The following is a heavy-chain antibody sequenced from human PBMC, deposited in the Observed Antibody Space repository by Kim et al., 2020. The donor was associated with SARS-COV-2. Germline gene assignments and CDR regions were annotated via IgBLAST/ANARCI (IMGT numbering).Heavy chain of an antibody. Sequence: GGSLRLSCAASGFTFSGSAMHWVRQASGKGLEWVGRIRSKANSYATAYAASVKGRFTISRDDSKNTAYLQMNSLKTEDTAVYYCTRTGYSSSWDTYYYYGMDVWGQGTTVTVSS. V-gene: IGHV3-73*01. CDR3: TRTGYSSSWDTYYYYGMDV. J-gene: IGHJ6*02. CDR1: GFTFSGSA. D-gene: IGHD6-13*01. CDR2: IRSKANSYAT.